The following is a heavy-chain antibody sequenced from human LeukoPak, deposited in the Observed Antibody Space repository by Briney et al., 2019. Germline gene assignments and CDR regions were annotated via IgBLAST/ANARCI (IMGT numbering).Heavy chain of an antibody. CDR3: ARMMMVRGVGDWFDP. V-gene: IGHV2-70*04. CDR2: INWDDDK. Sequence: SGPTPVNPTQTLTLTCTFSGFSLSTSGMRVSWIRQPPGKALEWLARINWDDDKFYSTSLKTRLTISKDTSKNQVVLTMTNMDPVDTATYYCARMMMVRGVGDWFDPWGQGTLVTVSS. CDR1: GFSLSTSGMR. J-gene: IGHJ5*02. D-gene: IGHD3-10*01.